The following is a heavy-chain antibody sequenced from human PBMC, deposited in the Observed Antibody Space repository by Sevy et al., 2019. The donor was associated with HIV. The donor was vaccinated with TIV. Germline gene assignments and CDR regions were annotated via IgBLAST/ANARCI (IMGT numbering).Heavy chain of an antibody. CDR3: AQAGWLQSWYFDL. CDR1: GFTFTDYY. CDR2: ISSSSSYT. D-gene: IGHD5-12*01. J-gene: IGHJ2*01. Sequence: GGSLRLSCAASGFTFTDYYMNWIRQAPGKGLEWVSYISSSSSYTNYADSVKGRFTISRDNAKNSLYLQMNSLRAEDTAVYYCAQAGWLQSWYFDLWGRGTLVTVSS. V-gene: IGHV3-11*06.